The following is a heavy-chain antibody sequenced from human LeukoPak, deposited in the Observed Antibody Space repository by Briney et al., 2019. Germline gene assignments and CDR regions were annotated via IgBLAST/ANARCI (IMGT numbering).Heavy chain of an antibody. J-gene: IGHJ4*02. CDR1: GYTFTTYY. CDR2: INPSGGST. Sequence: ASVKVSCKASGYTFTTYYVHWVRQAPGQGLEWMGIINPSGGSTTYAQKFRGRLTMTRDMSTSTVYMELSSLRSEDTAVYYCARVRLWSYYFDYWGQGTLVTVSS. V-gene: IGHV1-46*01. CDR3: ARVRLWSYYFDY. D-gene: IGHD3-10*01.